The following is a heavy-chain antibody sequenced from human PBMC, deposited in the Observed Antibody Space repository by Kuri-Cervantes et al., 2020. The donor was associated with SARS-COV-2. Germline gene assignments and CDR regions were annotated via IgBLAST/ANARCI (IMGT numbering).Heavy chain of an antibody. Sequence: GGSLRLSCAASGFTFSSYAMSWVRQAPGKGLEWVSAISGSGGSTYYADSAKGRFTISRDNSKNTLYLQMNSLRAEDTAVYYCASSGWDYYDSSGYYYYYYGMDVWGQGTTVTVSS. CDR2: ISGSGGST. CDR1: GFTFSSYA. D-gene: IGHD3-22*01. J-gene: IGHJ6*02. CDR3: ASSGWDYYDSSGYYYYYYGMDV. V-gene: IGHV3-23*01.